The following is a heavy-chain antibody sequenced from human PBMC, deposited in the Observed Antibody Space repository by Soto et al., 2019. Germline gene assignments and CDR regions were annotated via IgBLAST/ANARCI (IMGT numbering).Heavy chain of an antibody. J-gene: IGHJ3*02. CDR2: INAVNGNT. CDR1: GYTFTSYA. Sequence: QVQLVQSGAEVKKPGASVKVSCKASGYTFTSYAMHWVRQAPGQRLEWMGWINAVNGNTNYSQKFKGRVTINSDTSASKAYMELSSLRSEDTAVYYCARDSEDIVVVPAAIAAFDIWGPGTMVTVSS. D-gene: IGHD2-2*01. CDR3: ARDSEDIVVVPAAIAAFDI. V-gene: IGHV1-3*01.